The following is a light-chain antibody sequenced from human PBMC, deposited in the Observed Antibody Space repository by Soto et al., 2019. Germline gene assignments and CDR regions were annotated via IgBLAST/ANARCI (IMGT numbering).Light chain of an antibody. CDR3: QQYDTYWT. CDR2: AAS. J-gene: IGKJ1*01. Sequence: DIQMTQSPSTLSASVGDRVGITCRASQSISTYLAWYQQKPGKAPKLLIYAASTLQSGVPSRFSGSGSGTEFTLTISSLQPDDFATYYCQQYDTYWTFGQGTKVDI. V-gene: IGKV1-5*01. CDR1: QSISTY.